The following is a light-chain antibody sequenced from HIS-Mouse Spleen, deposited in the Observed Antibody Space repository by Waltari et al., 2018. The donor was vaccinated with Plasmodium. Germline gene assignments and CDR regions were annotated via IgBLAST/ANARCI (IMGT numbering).Light chain of an antibody. CDR3: QQYDNLPLT. J-gene: IGKJ4*01. Sequence: DIQMTRSPSSLSASLRDRVTITCQASQDISNYINWYQQKPGKAPKRLIHEASNLETVVPSRFSGSGSGTDVTFTISSLQPEDIATYYCQQYDNLPLTFGGGTKVEIK. CDR2: EAS. CDR1: QDISNY. V-gene: IGKV1-33*01.